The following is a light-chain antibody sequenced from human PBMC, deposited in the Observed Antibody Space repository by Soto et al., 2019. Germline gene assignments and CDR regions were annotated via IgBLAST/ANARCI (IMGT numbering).Light chain of an antibody. CDR3: QQANSFPLT. J-gene: IGKJ4*01. Sequence: DIQITQSPSTLSSSVVDRVTITCLATQSISSWLAWYQQKPREAPKLLIYAASSLQSGVPSRFSGSGSGTDFTLTISSLQPEDFATYYCQQANSFPLTFGGGTPVDIK. CDR2: AAS. CDR1: QSISSW. V-gene: IGKV1-12*01.